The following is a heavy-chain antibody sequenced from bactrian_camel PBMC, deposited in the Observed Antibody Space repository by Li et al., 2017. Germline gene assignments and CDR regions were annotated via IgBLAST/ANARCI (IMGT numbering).Heavy chain of an antibody. CDR3: TADSSLYRGYCKRVADFGN. Sequence: HVQLVESGGGSVQPGGSLKLSCTASVDIFTICGGAWYRQAPGKARELVSSFMPDSTTTYADSVKGRFTISRDDAQNAVYLQLDSLKTEDTAMYYCTADSSLYRGYCKRVADFGNWGQGTQVTVS. CDR1: VDIFTICG. CDR2: FMPDSTT. J-gene: IGHJ6*01. V-gene: IGHV3S53*01. D-gene: IGHD1*01.